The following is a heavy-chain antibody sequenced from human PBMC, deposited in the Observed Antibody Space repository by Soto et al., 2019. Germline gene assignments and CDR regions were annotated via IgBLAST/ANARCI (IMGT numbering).Heavy chain of an antibody. CDR2: INAGNGNT. CDR3: ARVPLNLGYCSGGSCYDGGFDY. V-gene: IGHV1-3*01. J-gene: IGHJ4*02. Sequence: ASVKVSCKASGYTFTSYAMHWVRQAPGQRLEWMGWINAGNGNTKYSQKFQGRVTITRDTSASTAYMELSSLRSEDTAVYYCARVPLNLGYCSGGSCYDGGFDYWGQGTLVTVSS. D-gene: IGHD2-15*01. CDR1: GYTFTSYA.